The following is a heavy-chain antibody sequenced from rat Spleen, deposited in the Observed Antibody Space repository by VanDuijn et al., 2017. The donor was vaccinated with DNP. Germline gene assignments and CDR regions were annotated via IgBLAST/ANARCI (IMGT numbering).Heavy chain of an antibody. J-gene: IGHJ2*01. CDR1: GFTFSDYD. D-gene: IGHD1-11*01. CDR2: INSDGLVT. Sequence: EVHLVESGGGLVQPGGSLKISCEASGFTFSDYDMAWVRQAPTKGLEWVAAINSDGLVTYHRHSVKGRFTVSRDNRKSILYLQMDILRSEDTATYYCAKHWYGGFDYWGQGVMVTVSS. CDR3: AKHWYGGFDY. V-gene: IGHV5-25*01.